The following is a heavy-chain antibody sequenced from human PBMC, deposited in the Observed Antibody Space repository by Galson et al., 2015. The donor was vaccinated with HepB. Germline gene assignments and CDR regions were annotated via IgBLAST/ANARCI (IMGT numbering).Heavy chain of an antibody. D-gene: IGHD3-10*01. CDR2: ICSGSSTK. J-gene: IGHJ4*02. CDR3: ARYLGNRGVDPQPYYFVY. Sequence: SLRLSCAASGFTVSSYGMSWVRQAPGKGLEWVSEICSGSSTKYDADSVKGRLTISRDNAKSSLYLQLNSLRDEDTAVYYCARYLGNRGVDPQPYYFVYWGQRTLLTVSS. V-gene: IGHV3-48*02. CDR1: GFTVSSYG.